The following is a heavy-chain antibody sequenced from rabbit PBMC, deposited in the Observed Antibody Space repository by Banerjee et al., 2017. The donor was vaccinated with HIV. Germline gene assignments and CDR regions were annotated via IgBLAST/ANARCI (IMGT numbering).Heavy chain of an antibody. CDR2: IKTGSSGST. Sequence: QQQLVESGGDLVKPGASLTLTCTASGFSFSSSYWICWVRQAPGKGLEWIACIKTGSSGSTNYASWAKGRFTISKTSSTTVDLKMTSLTAADTATYFCARGPDYAGDGYNLWGKGTLVTVS. J-gene: IGHJ4*01. CDR1: GFSFSSSYW. V-gene: IGHV1S45*01. D-gene: IGHD4-2*01. CDR3: ARGPDYAGDGYNL.